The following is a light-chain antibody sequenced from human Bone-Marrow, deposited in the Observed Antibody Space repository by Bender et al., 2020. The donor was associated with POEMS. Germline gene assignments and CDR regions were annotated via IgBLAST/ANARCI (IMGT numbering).Light chain of an antibody. CDR3: GTWDGSLGGPWV. V-gene: IGLV1-51*01. Sequence: QSMLTQPPSVSAAPGQKVSISCSGSSSNVGKNSVSWYQQLPETAPKLVIFDNDKRASGIPGRFSGSKSGTSATLDISGLQTGDEGDYYCGTWDGSLGGPWVFGGGTKLTVL. CDR2: DND. J-gene: IGLJ3*02. CDR1: SSNVGKNS.